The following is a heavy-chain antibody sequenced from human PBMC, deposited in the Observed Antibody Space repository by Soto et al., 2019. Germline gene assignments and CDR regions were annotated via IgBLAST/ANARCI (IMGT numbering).Heavy chain of an antibody. D-gene: IGHD6-19*01. V-gene: IGHV3-30-3*01. CDR3: ARPKEQWLVAYYFDY. J-gene: IGHJ4*02. CDR2: ISYDGSNK. CDR1: GFTFSSYA. Sequence: QVQLVESGGGVVQPGRSLRLSCAASGFTFSSYAMHWVRQAPGKGLEWVAVISYDGSNKYYADSVKGRFTISRDNSNNTLYLQMNSLRAEDTAVYYCARPKEQWLVAYYFDYWGQGTLVTVSS.